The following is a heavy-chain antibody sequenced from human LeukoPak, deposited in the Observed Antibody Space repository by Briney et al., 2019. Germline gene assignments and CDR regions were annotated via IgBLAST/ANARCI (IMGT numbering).Heavy chain of an antibody. CDR2: IASKPYDEAT. D-gene: IGHD1-14*01. J-gene: IGHJ4*02. V-gene: IGHV3-49*04. Sequence: GGPLRLSCTGSGFTFADHSISWVRRAPGKGMEWVGFIASKPYDEATQYAASVEGRITISRDDSKSSAYLQMNSLKIEDTAVYYCALHRVLTLDFWDQGALVTVSS. CDR3: ALHRVLTLDF. CDR1: GFTFADHS.